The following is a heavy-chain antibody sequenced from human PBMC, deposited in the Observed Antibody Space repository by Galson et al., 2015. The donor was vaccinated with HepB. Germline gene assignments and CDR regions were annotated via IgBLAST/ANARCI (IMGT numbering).Heavy chain of an antibody. J-gene: IGHJ3*02. V-gene: IGHV3-30*04. CDR3: ARWSEVLEVEDLNAFDI. CDR1: GFNFNNYI. Sequence: SLRLSCAASGFNFNNYILHWVRQAPGKGLEWVAVLSFDGKKSYYADSVKGRFTISRDNSRDTLHLQMNNLRFEDTAVYYCARWSEVLEVEDLNAFDIWGQGTMVTVSS. CDR2: LSFDGKKS. D-gene: IGHD3-3*01.